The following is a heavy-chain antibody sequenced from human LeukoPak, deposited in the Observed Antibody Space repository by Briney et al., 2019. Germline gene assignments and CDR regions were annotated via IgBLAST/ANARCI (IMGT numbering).Heavy chain of an antibody. CDR1: GFTVSSSP. D-gene: IGHD1-26*01. J-gene: IGHJ5*02. V-gene: IGHV3-53*04. CDR3: VRLMGSGWFDP. CDR2: IYSGGNT. Sequence: GGSLRLSCAASGFTVSSSPINWIRQAPARGLEWVSVIYSGGNTFYADSVKGRFTISRHNSENTLYLQMNSLSADDTAVYYCVRLMGSGWFDPWGQGTLVTVFS.